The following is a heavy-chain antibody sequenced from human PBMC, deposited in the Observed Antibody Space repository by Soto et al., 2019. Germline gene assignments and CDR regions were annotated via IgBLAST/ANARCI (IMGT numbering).Heavy chain of an antibody. D-gene: IGHD1-26*01. CDR1: GFDFSTYG. Sequence: QVQLVESGGGVVQPGRSLRLSCAASGFDFSTYGMHWVRQAPGKGPEWVAVIWYDGSNKYYADSVRGRFIISRDNSKSTLFLQLNSLRAEDTDVYCCARAVGPFDYWGQGSLVTVSS. CDR2: IWYDGSNK. CDR3: ARAVGPFDY. V-gene: IGHV3-33*01. J-gene: IGHJ4*02.